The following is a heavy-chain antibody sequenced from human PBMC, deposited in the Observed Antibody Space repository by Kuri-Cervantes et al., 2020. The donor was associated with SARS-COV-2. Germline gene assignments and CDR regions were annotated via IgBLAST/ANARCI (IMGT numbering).Heavy chain of an antibody. J-gene: IGHJ1*01. CDR1: GFTFSDYY. CDR2: ISSSSTI. D-gene: IGHD2-2*01. Sequence: GGSLRLSCAASGFTFSDYYMNWVRQAPGKGLEWVSSISSSSTIYYADSVKGRFTISRDNSKNTLYLQMNSLRAEDTAVYYCAKVYGDIVVVPAAKYFQHWGQGTLVTVSS. CDR3: AKVYGDIVVVPAAKYFQH. V-gene: IGHV3-69-1*01.